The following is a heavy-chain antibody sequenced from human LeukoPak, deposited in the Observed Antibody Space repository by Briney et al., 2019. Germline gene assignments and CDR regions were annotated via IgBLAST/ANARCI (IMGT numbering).Heavy chain of an antibody. CDR3: AKNPYCSSTSCYQPFDY. D-gene: IGHD2-2*01. J-gene: IGHJ4*02. Sequence: SVKVSCKASGGTFSSYAISWVRQAPGQGLEWMGRIIPILGIANYARKFQGRVTITADKSTSTAYMELSSLRSEDTAVYYCAKNPYCSSTSCYQPFDYWGQGTLVTVSS. V-gene: IGHV1-69*04. CDR1: GGTFSSYA. CDR2: IIPILGIA.